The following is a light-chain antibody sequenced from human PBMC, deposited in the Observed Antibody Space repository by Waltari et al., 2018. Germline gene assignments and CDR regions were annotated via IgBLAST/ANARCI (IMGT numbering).Light chain of an antibody. J-gene: IGLJ2*01. CDR3: SSYAGSSKGV. CDR1: SRDVGNYKR. V-gene: IGLV2-23*02. CDR2: AVS. Sequence: QSALTQPASVSGSPGQSLTISCTGHSRDVGNYKRVSWYQQHPGKAPKLMIYAVSKRPSGVSDRFSGSKSGDMASLTISGLQPEDEAEYFCSSYAGSSKGVFGGGTKVTVL.